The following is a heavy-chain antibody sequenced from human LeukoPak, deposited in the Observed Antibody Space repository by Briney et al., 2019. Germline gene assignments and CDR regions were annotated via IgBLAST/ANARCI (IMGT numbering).Heavy chain of an antibody. CDR2: ISSSGSAI. Sequence: GGSLRLSCAASEFTFSNFYVSWIRQAPGKGLEWVSYISSSGSAIYYADSVKGRFTISRDNAKNSLYLQMNSLRAEDTAVYYCARGLTRGMDAWGQGTTVTVSS. V-gene: IGHV3-11*01. CDR3: ARGLTRGMDA. J-gene: IGHJ6*02. CDR1: EFTFSNFY.